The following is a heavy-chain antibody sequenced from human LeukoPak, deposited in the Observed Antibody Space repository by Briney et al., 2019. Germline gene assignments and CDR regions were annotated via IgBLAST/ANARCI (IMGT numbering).Heavy chain of an antibody. D-gene: IGHD1-26*01. V-gene: IGHV4-59*01. CDR2: IYYSGST. J-gene: IGHJ5*02. CDR3: ARWSTGSYNNWFDP. CDR1: GYFIYRSYY. Sequence: SETLSLTCEVSGYFIYRSYYWSWIRQPPGKGLEWIGYIYYSGSTNYNPSLNSRVTISVDTSKNHFSMKLSSVTAADTAVYYCARWSTGSYNNWFDPWGQGTLVTVSS.